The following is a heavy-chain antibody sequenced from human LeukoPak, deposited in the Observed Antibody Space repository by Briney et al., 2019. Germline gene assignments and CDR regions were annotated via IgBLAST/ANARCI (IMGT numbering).Heavy chain of an antibody. J-gene: IGHJ4*02. V-gene: IGHV3-30*18. Sequence: PGRSLRLSCAASGFTFSSYGMHWVRQAPGKGLEWVAVISYDGSNKYYADSVKGRFTISRDNSKNTLYLQMNSLRAEGTAVYYCAKDHLYYDSSGYPYWGQGTLVTVSS. CDR3: AKDHLYYDSSGYPY. CDR1: GFTFSSYG. D-gene: IGHD3-22*01. CDR2: ISYDGSNK.